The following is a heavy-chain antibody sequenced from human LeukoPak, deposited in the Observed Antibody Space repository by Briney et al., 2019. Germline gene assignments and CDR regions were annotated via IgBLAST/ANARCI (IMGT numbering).Heavy chain of an antibody. CDR2: INHSGST. CDR1: GGSISSSSYY. Sequence: PSETLSLTCTVSGGSISSSSYYWGWIRQPPGKGLEWIGEINHSGSTNYNPSLKSQVTISVDTSKNQFSLKLSSVTAADTAVYYCARQKGLRFFGGGYMDVWGKGTTVTVSS. D-gene: IGHD3-3*01. J-gene: IGHJ6*03. CDR3: ARQKGLRFFGGGYMDV. V-gene: IGHV4-39*01.